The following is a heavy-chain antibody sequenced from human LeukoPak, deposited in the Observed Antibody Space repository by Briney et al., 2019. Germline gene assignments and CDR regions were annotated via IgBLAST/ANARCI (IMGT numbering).Heavy chain of an antibody. Sequence: GALRLSCAASGFTVSSNYMNWVRQAPGKGLEWVSVIFGGGSTYFADSVKGRFTVSRDNSKNSLYLQINSLRAEDTAVYYCARSSYSSSSSVWGQGTMVTVSS. CDR3: ARSSYSSSSSV. CDR1: GFTVSSNY. CDR2: IFGGGST. J-gene: IGHJ3*01. V-gene: IGHV3-53*01. D-gene: IGHD6-6*01.